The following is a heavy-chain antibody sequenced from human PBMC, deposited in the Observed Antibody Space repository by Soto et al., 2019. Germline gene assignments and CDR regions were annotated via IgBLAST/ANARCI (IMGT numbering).Heavy chain of an antibody. J-gene: IGHJ5*02. CDR2: IWYDGSNK. D-gene: IGHD2-21*01. CDR1: GFTFSSYG. CDR3: ARDSPTGDLDP. V-gene: IGHV3-33*01. Sequence: GGSLRLSCAASGFTFSSYGMHWVRQAPGKGLEWVAVIWYDGSNKYYADSVKGRFTISRDNSKNTLYLQMNSLRAEDTAVDYCARDSPTGDLDPWGQGTLVTGSS.